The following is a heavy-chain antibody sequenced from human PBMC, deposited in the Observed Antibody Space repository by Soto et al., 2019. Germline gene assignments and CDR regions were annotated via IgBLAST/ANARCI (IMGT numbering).Heavy chain of an antibody. CDR2: IAYDGSNR. V-gene: IGHV3-30*04. CDR3: ATDLLTGTDNVNWLAP. Sequence: QVQLVESGGGVVQPGRSLRLSCAASGFSISRSAMHWVRQAPGTGVEWVAVIAYDGSNRCYADSAKGRFTISRDNSKNTVYLQMSSLRGEDTAVYYWATDLLTGTDNVNWLAPGGQGTLVTVSS. CDR1: GFSISRSA. J-gene: IGHJ5*02. D-gene: IGHD1-1*01.